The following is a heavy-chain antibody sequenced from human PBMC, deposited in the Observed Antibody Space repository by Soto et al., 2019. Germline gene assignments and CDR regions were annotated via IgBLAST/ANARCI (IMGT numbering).Heavy chain of an antibody. CDR2: LYYTGST. CDR3: ARGGGYDFRSSQAPPIDV. V-gene: IGHV4-59*01. J-gene: IGHJ6*02. CDR1: GGSISDFY. Sequence: SETLSLTCNVSGGSISDFYWSWIRQSPGKRLEWIGYLYYTGSTNYNPALKSRVTISLDASKTQFSLKLGSVTAADTAVYYCARGGGYDFRSSQAPPIDVWGQGTTVTVSS. D-gene: IGHD3-3*01.